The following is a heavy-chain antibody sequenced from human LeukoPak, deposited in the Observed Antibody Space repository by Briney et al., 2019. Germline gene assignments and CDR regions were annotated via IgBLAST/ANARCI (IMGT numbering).Heavy chain of an antibody. J-gene: IGHJ6*02. D-gene: IGHD3-9*01. Sequence: GASVKVSCKASGGTFSSYAISWVRQAPGQGLEWMGGIIPIFGTANYAQKFQGRVTITADESASTAYMELSSLRPEDTAVYYCAREYYDILTGYEYYYGMDVWGQGTTVTVSS. V-gene: IGHV1-69*01. CDR2: IIPIFGTA. CDR1: GGTFSSYA. CDR3: AREYYDILTGYEYYYGMDV.